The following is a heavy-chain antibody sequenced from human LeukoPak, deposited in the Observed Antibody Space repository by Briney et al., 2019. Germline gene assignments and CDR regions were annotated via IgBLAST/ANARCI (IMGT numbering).Heavy chain of an antibody. J-gene: IGHJ4*02. CDR1: GYTFTTYG. D-gene: IGHD5-18*01. CDR3: ARDPRPSGYSYGYADY. CDR2: ISAYNGNT. V-gene: IGHV1-18*01. Sequence: ASVKVSCKASGYTFTTYGFSWVRQAPGQGLEWMGWISAYNGNTNYAQKFQGRVTMTADTSTSTVYMELRSLRSDDTAVYYCARDPRPSGYSYGYADYWGQGTLVTVSS.